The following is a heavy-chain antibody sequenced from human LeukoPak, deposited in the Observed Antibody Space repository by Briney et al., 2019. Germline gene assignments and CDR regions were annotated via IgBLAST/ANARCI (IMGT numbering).Heavy chain of an antibody. CDR1: GFTFSSYW. CDR3: AKPGEPTNYFFDY. CDR2: INSDGSST. V-gene: IGHV3-74*01. Sequence: GGSLRLSCAASGFTFSSYWMPWVRQAPGKGLVWVSRINSDGSSTSYADSVKGRFTISRDNAKNTLYLQMNSLRAEDTAPYYCAKPGEPTNYFFDYWGQGALVTVSS. J-gene: IGHJ4*02. D-gene: IGHD2-21*01.